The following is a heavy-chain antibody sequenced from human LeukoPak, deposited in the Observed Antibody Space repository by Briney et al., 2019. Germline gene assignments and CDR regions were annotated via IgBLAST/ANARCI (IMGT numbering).Heavy chain of an antibody. CDR2: ISYDGSNK. Sequence: GGSLRLSCAASGFTFSSYAMRWVRQAPGKGLEWVAVISYDGSNKYYADSVKGRFTISRDNSKNTLYLQMNSLRAEDTAVYYCARDERQLVPWGQGTLVTVSS. CDR3: ARDERQLVP. D-gene: IGHD6-13*01. CDR1: GFTFSSYA. J-gene: IGHJ5*02. V-gene: IGHV3-30*04.